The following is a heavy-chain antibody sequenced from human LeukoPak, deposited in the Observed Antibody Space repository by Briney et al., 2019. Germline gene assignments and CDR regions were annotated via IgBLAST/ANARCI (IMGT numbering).Heavy chain of an antibody. V-gene: IGHV3-30*02. J-gene: IGHJ4*02. CDR2: IRYDGSNK. CDR1: GFTFSSYG. CDR3: ARDRTKRFGDFYLEY. Sequence: PGGSLRLSCAASGFTFSSYGIHWVRQAPGKGLEWVAFIRYDGSNKYYADSVKGRFTISRDNSKSTLYLQMNSLGAEDTAVYYCARDRTKRFGDFYLEYWGQGTLVTVSS. D-gene: IGHD3-10*01.